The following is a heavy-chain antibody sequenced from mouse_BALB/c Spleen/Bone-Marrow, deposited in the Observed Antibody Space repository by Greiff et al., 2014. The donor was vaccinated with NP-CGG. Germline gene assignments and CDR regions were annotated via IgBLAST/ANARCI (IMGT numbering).Heavy chain of an antibody. CDR2: INPSNGRT. CDR1: GYTFTTYW. D-gene: IGHD2-2*01. J-gene: IGHJ3*01. V-gene: IGHV1S81*02. Sequence: QVQLQQSGAELVKPGASVKLSCRASGYTFTTYWMHWVKQRPGQGLEWIGEINPSNGRTNYNEKFKSKATLTVDKSSSTAYMQLSGLTSEDSAVYYCARDCGYDAGFAWFVYWGQGTLVTVSA. CDR3: ARDCGYDAGFAWFVY.